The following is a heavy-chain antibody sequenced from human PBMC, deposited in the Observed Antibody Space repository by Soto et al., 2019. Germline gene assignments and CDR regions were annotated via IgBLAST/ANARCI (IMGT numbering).Heavy chain of an antibody. CDR1: GLTFNTYA. CDR2: ISGSGGNI. D-gene: IGHD3-22*01. CDR3: ARDGGPVVITFDF. V-gene: IGHV3-23*01. Sequence: EVQLLESGGGWVKPGGSLRLSCAASGLTFNTYAMSWVRQAPGKGLEWVSVISGSGGNIWYADSVKDRFTISRDNSKNTLDLQMSSLRAEGTAGYYCARDGGPVVITFDFWGQGTLVTVSS. J-gene: IGHJ4*02.